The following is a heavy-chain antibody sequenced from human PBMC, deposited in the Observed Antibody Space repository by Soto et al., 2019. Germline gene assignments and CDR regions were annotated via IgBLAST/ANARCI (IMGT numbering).Heavy chain of an antibody. D-gene: IGHD3-22*01. CDR3: VRDRALDSSGHWFDT. V-gene: IGHV4-31*03. J-gene: IGHJ5*02. CDR1: GGPVVSGGYY. Sequence: PSETLSHTCTVSGGPVVSGGYYWTWIRKHPGRGLEWIGYIYHIGSPYYNPSLENRVTISLDTSKNQFSLNLTSVTAADTAIYYCVRDRALDSSGHWFDTWGQGTLVTVSS. CDR2: IYHIGSP.